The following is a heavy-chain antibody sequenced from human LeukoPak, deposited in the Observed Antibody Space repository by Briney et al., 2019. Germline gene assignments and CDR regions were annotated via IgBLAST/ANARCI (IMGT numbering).Heavy chain of an antibody. V-gene: IGHV4-39*07. Sequence: SETPSLTCTVSGGSISSSKYYWGWIRQPPGKGLEWIGSIYYSGSTYYNPSLKSRVTISVDTSKNQFSLKLSSVTAADTAVYYCARGPFDWWTEVCYFDYWGQGTLVTVSS. D-gene: IGHD3-9*01. CDR3: ARGPFDWWTEVCYFDY. CDR1: GGSISSSKYY. CDR2: IYYSGST. J-gene: IGHJ4*02.